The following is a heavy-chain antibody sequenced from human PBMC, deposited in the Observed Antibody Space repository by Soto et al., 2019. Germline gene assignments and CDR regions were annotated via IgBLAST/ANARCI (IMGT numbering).Heavy chain of an antibody. CDR1: GGSISSGGYS. CDR3: ARRYGSAIDY. J-gene: IGHJ4*02. D-gene: IGHD1-26*01. Sequence: SETLSLTCAVSGGSISSGGYSWSWIRQPPGKGLEWIGYIYHSGSTYYNPSLKSRVTISVDRSKNQFSLKLSSVTAADTAVYYCARRYGSAIDYWGQGTQVTVSS. CDR2: IYHSGST. V-gene: IGHV4-30-2*01.